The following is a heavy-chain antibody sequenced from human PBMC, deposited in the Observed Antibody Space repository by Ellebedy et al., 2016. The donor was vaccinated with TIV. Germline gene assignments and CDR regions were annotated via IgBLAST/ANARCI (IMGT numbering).Heavy chain of an antibody. CDR3: ARDMAWGNERVIDAFDI. V-gene: IGHV3-64*02. CDR1: GFTFSDYA. CDR2: ISRYGDTT. J-gene: IGHJ3*02. D-gene: IGHD7-27*01. Sequence: GESLKISCAASGFTFSDYAMHWVRQTPGKGLEYVSAISRYGDTTYYVDSVKGRFIISRDNSKNTLYLQMTSLRAEDTAVYYCARDMAWGNERVIDAFDIWGQGTMVTVSP.